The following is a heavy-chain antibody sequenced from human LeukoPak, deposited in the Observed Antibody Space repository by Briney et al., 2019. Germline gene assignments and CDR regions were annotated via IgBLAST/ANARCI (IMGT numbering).Heavy chain of an antibody. D-gene: IGHD6-19*01. J-gene: IGHJ4*02. CDR2: IPYDGSNK. V-gene: IGHV3-30*18. Sequence: GRSLRLSCAASGFTFSSYGMHWVRQAPGKGLEWVAVIPYDGSNKYYADSVKGRFTISRDNSKNTLYLQMNSLRAEDTAVYYCAKAQDRRAVAGTVDYWGQGTLVTVSS. CDR3: AKAQDRRAVAGTVDY. CDR1: GFTFSSYG.